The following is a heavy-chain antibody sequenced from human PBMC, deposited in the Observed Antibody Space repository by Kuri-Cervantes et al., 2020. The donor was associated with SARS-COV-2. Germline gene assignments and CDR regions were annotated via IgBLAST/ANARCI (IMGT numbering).Heavy chain of an antibody. CDR1: GFTFGDYA. J-gene: IGHJ5*02. Sequence: GESLKISCTASGFTFGDYAMSWVRQAPGKGLEWVGFIRSKAYGGTTEYAASVKGRFTISRDDSKNTAYLQMNSLKTEDTAVYYCTRPHYDLDPWGQGTLVTVSS. CDR2: IRSKAYGGTT. V-gene: IGHV3-49*04. D-gene: IGHD3-3*01. CDR3: TRPHYDLDP.